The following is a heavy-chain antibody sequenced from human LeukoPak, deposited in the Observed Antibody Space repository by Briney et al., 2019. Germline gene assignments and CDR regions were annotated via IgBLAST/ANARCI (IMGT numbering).Heavy chain of an antibody. V-gene: IGHV1-18*01. CDR3: ARAYSSVVWFDP. CDR2: ISAYNGNT. J-gene: IGHJ5*02. Sequence: ASVKVSCTASGYTFTSYGISWVRQAPGQGLEWMGWISAYNGNTNYAQKLQGRVTMTTDTSTSTAYMELRSLRSDDTAVYYCARAYSSVVWFDPWGQGTLSPSPQ. D-gene: IGHD6-19*01. CDR1: GYTFTSYG.